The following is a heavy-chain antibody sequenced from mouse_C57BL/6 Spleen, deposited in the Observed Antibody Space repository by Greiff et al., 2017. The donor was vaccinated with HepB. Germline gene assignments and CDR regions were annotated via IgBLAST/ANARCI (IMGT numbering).Heavy chain of an antibody. CDR1: GFNIKDDY. CDR3: TTFTTVVATGAVS. J-gene: IGHJ3*01. Sequence: EVKLQESGAELVRPGASVKLSCTASGFNIKDDYMHWVKQRPEQGLEWIGWIDPENGDTEYASKFQGKATITAYTSSNKAYLQLSSLTSEDTAVYYCTTFTTVVATGAVSWGQGTLVTVSA. V-gene: IGHV14-4*01. CDR2: IDPENGDT. D-gene: IGHD1-1*01.